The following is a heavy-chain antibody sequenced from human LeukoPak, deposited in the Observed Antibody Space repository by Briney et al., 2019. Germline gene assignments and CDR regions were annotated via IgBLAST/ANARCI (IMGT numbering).Heavy chain of an antibody. J-gene: IGHJ6*03. CDR1: GYSFTSYW. CDR3: ARGNAYYYGSGSLGYYYYYMDV. Sequence: GESLKISCKGSGYSFTSYWIGWVRQMPGKGLEWMGIIYPGDSDTRYSPSFQGQVTISADKSISTAYLQWSSLKASDTAMYYCARGNAYYYGSGSLGYYYYYMDVWGKGTTVTVSS. CDR2: IYPGDSDT. D-gene: IGHD3-10*01. V-gene: IGHV5-51*01.